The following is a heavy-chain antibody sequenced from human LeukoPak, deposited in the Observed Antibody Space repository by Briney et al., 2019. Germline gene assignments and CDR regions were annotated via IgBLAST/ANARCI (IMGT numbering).Heavy chain of an antibody. D-gene: IGHD1-26*01. CDR3: GKGFVVGGTYYFDY. V-gene: IGHV3-23*01. Sequence: GGSLRLSCAASGFTLSSHAMSWVRQAPGTGLEWVSAISGSGGSTYYPDSVKGRFTISRNNSKNTLYLQMNSLRAEDTAVYYCGKGFVVGGTYYFDYWGQGTLVTVSS. CDR2: ISGSGGST. J-gene: IGHJ4*02. CDR1: GFTLSSHA.